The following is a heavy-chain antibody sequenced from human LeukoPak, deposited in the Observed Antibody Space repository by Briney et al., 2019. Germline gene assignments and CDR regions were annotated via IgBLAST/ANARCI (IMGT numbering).Heavy chain of an antibody. V-gene: IGHV1-69*04. CDR1: GGTFSSYA. Sequence: GASVKVSCKASGGTFSSYAISWVRQAPGQGLEWMGRIIPILGIANYAQKFQGRVTITADKSTSTAYMELSSLRSEDTAVYYCARGSKDCSSTSCYEPPYYYYGMDVWGQGTTVTVSS. CDR3: ARGSKDCSSTSCYEPPYYYYGMDV. J-gene: IGHJ6*02. D-gene: IGHD2-2*01. CDR2: IIPILGIA.